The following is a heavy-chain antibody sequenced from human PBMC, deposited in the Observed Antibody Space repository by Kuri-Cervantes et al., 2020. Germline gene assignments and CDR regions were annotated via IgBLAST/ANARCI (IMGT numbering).Heavy chain of an antibody. D-gene: IGHD4-17*01. V-gene: IGHV3-30-3*01. Sequence: GGSLRLSCAASGFTFSSYAMHWVRQAPGKGLEWVAVISYDGSNKYYADSVKGRFTISRDNSKNTLYLQMNSLRAEDTAVYYCARGNGFGGDSDYWGQGTLVTVSS. CDR3: ARGNGFGGDSDY. CDR2: ISYDGSNK. CDR1: GFTFSSYA. J-gene: IGHJ4*02.